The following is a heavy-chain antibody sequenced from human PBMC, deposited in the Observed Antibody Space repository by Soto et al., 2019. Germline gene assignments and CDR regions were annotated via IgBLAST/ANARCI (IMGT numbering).Heavy chain of an antibody. CDR2: IYYSGST. J-gene: IGHJ4*02. Sequence: SETLSLTCTVSGGSISSYYWSWIRQPPGKGLEWIGYIYYSGSTNYNPSLKSRVTISVDTSKNQFSLKLSSVTAADTAAYYCARGPDYGDYVVDYWGQGTLVTVSS. CDR1: GGSISSYY. CDR3: ARGPDYGDYVVDY. V-gene: IGHV4-59*01. D-gene: IGHD4-17*01.